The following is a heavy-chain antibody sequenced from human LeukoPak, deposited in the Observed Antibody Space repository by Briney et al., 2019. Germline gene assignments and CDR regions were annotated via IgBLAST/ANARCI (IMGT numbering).Heavy chain of an antibody. D-gene: IGHD3-10*01. Sequence: TGGSLSLSCAASGFTFNSYWMSWVRQAPGKGLEWVANIDPDGSEKQYGDSVKGRFTTSRDNAKNSLYLQKNSLRAEDTAIYYCARIYYFGDNNWRYFDNWGQGTLVTVSS. J-gene: IGHJ4*02. CDR3: ARIYYFGDNNWRYFDN. CDR1: GFTFNSYW. V-gene: IGHV3-7*01. CDR2: IDPDGSEK.